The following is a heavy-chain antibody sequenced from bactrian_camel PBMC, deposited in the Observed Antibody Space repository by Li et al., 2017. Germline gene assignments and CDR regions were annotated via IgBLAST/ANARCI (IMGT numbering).Heavy chain of an antibody. D-gene: IGHD1*01. CDR2: INSGGGST. CDR1: GFTFSSYW. Sequence: HVQLVESGGGLVQPGGSLRVSCATSGFTFSSYWMHWVRQAPGKGLELISTINSGGGSTYYADSVKGRFTISRDNAKNTLYLQTNSLKTEDTAVYYCVGDMRITPYWGQGTQVTVS. J-gene: IGHJ4*01. CDR3: VGDMRITPY. V-gene: IGHV3S1*01.